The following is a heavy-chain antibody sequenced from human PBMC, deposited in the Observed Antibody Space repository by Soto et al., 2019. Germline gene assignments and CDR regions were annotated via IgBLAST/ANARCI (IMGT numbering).Heavy chain of an antibody. V-gene: IGHV4-61*01. CDR3: AGSDSGYDFPDY. CDR1: GGSVSSGSYY. D-gene: IGHD5-12*01. Sequence: SETLSLTCTVSGGSVSSGSYYWSWIRQPPGKGLEWIGYIYYSGSTNYNPSLKSRVTISVDTSKNQFSLKLSSVTAADTAVYYCAGSDSGYDFPDYWGQGTLVTVSS. J-gene: IGHJ4*02. CDR2: IYYSGST.